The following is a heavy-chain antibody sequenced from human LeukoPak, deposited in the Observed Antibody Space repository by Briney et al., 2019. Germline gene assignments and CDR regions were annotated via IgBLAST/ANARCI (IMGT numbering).Heavy chain of an antibody. Sequence: SETLSLTCTVSGGSISSYYWSWIRQPPGKGLEWIGYIYYSGSTNYNPSLKSRVTISVDTSKNQFSLKLSSVTAANTAVYYCARCRLLPYYFDYWGQGTLVTVSS. CDR2: IYYSGST. CDR1: GGSISSYY. CDR3: ARCRLLPYYFDY. D-gene: IGHD3-22*01. V-gene: IGHV4-59*01. J-gene: IGHJ4*02.